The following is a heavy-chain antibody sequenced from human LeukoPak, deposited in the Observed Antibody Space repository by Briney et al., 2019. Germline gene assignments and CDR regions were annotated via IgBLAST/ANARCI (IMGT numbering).Heavy chain of an antibody. J-gene: IGHJ4*02. Sequence: GGSLRLSCAASGFTFSSYAMSWVRQAPGKGLEWVSAISGSGGSTYYADSVKGRFTISRDNAKNSLYLQMNSLRAEDTAVYYCARPGITIFGVVMDWGQGTLVTVSS. CDR1: GFTFSSYA. CDR3: ARPGITIFGVVMD. CDR2: ISGSGGST. V-gene: IGHV3-23*01. D-gene: IGHD3-3*01.